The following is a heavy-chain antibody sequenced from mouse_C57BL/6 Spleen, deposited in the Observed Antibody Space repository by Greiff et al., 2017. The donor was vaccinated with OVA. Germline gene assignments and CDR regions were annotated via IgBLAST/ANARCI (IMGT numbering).Heavy chain of an antibody. CDR3: ASHGSPSGAMDY. CDR1: GFSLTSYG. V-gene: IGHV2-6*01. Sequence: VKVEESGPGLVAPSQSLSITCTVSGFSLTSYGVDWVRQSPGKGLEWLGVIWGVGSTNYNSALKSRLSISKDNSKSQVFLNMNSMQTDDTAMDICASHGSPSGAMDYWGQGTSVTVSS. D-gene: IGHD2-2*01. J-gene: IGHJ4*01. CDR2: IWGVGST.